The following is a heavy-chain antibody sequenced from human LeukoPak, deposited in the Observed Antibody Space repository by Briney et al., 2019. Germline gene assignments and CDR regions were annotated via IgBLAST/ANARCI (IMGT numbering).Heavy chain of an antibody. CDR1: GVSISGSY. V-gene: IGHV4-59*12. D-gene: IGHD1-7*01. CDR3: ARPITGTDYGGGNWFDP. J-gene: IGHJ5*02. Sequence: SETLSLTCSVSGVSISGSYWIWIRQPPGRGLEWIASIFYREGFSYGGTSFYNPSLKSRVTISVDTSKNQFSLKLSSVTAADTAVYYCARPITGTDYGGGNWFDPWGQGTLVTVSS. CDR2: IFYREGFSYGGTS.